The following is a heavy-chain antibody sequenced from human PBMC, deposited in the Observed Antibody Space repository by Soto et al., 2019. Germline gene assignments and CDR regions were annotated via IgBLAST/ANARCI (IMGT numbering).Heavy chain of an antibody. D-gene: IGHD4-17*01. CDR1: GYTFTGYY. CDR2: INPNSGGT. J-gene: IGHJ6*02. CDR3: ARDRPYTVTTDRYSYGMDV. V-gene: IGHV1-2*04. Sequence: GASVKVSCKASGYTFTGYYMHWVRQAPGQGLEWMGWINPNSGGTDYAQKFQGWVTMTRDTSISTAYMELSRLRSDDTAVYYCARDRPYTVTTDRYSYGMDVWGQGTTVTVS.